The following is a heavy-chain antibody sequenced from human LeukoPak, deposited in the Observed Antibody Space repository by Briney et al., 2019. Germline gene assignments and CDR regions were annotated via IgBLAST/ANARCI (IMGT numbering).Heavy chain of an antibody. CDR3: ARGHDAFDI. CDR1: GGSISSYY. Sequence: SETLSLTCTVSGGSISSYYWSWIRQPPGKGLEWIGYIYYSGSTNYNPSLKSRVTMSVDTSKNQFSLKLSSVTAADTAVYCCARGHDAFDIWGQGTVVTVSS. CDR2: IYYSGST. V-gene: IGHV4-59*01. J-gene: IGHJ3*02.